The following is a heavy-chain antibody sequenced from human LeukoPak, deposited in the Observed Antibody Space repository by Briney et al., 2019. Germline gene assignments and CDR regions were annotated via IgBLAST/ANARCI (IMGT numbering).Heavy chain of an antibody. V-gene: IGHV4-59*01. D-gene: IGHD6-19*01. Sequence: SETLSLTCTVSGGSISSYFWSWIRQPPGKGLQWIGYIYYSGSTNYNPSLKSRLTISVDTSKSQFSLQLRSVTAADTAVYYCARDLGLGSGWFDPWGQGTLVTVSS. CDR2: IYYSGST. CDR1: GGSISSYF. J-gene: IGHJ5*02. CDR3: ARDLGLGSGWFDP.